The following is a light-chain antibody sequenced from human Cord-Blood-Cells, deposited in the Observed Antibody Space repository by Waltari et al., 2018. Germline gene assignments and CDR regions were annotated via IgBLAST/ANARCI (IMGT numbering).Light chain of an antibody. Sequence: QSVLTQPPSASGTPGQRVTISCSGSSSNIGSNYVYWYQQRPGTAPKLLIYRNNKRPSGVPDCFSGSKSGTSASLAISGLRSEDESDYYCAAWDDSLSGWVFGGGTKLTVL. CDR2: RNN. CDR1: SSNIGSNY. CDR3: AAWDDSLSGWV. J-gene: IGLJ3*02. V-gene: IGLV1-47*01.